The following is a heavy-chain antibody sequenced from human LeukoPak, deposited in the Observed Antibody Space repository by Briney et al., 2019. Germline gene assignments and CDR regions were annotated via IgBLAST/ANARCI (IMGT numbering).Heavy chain of an antibody. CDR2: ISSSSSYI. J-gene: IGHJ4*02. V-gene: IGHV3-21*01. D-gene: IGHD3-9*01. CDR1: GFTFSSYS. Sequence: GGSLRLSCAASGFTFSSYSMNWVRQAPGKGLEWVSSISSSSSYIYYADSVKGRFTISRDNAKDSLYLQMNSLRAEDTAVYYCAKESGYFDWLSFDYWGQGTLVTVSS. CDR3: AKESGYFDWLSFDY.